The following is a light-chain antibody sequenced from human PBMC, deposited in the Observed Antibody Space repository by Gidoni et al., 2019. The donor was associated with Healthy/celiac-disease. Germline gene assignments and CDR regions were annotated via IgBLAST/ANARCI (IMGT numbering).Light chain of an antibody. CDR1: QSVSSN. Sequence: EIVMTQSPATLSVSPGERATLSCRSSQSVSSNLGYQQKPGQAPRLLIYGASTRATGIPARCSGSGSGTEFTLTISSLQSEDFAVYYCQQYNNWPPITFGPGTKVDIK. CDR3: QQYNNWPPIT. V-gene: IGKV3-15*01. CDR2: GAS. J-gene: IGKJ3*01.